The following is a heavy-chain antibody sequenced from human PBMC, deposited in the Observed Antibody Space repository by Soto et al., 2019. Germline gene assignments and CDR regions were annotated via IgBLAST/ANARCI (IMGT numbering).Heavy chain of an antibody. CDR3: AIRHGGRQSSMDV. CDR2: MNPNSGNT. J-gene: IGHJ6*02. V-gene: IGHV1-8*01. D-gene: IGHD6-19*01. CDR1: GYTYTNYD. Sequence: QVQLVQSGAEVKKPEASVEVSCKASGYTYTNYDIYRVRQVTGQGREWMGWMNPNSGNTGSAQKFQGKITMTRNTSISTAYMELNSLGSDDTAVYYCAIRHGGRQSSMDVWGQGTTVTVSS.